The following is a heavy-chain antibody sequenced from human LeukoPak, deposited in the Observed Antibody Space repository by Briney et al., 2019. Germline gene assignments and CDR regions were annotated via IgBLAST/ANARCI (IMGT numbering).Heavy chain of an antibody. CDR3: AKERDRDFVGGAFDI. V-gene: IGHV3-53*01. Sequence: GGSLRLSCAASGFTVSINYMSWVRQAPRKGLEWVSVIYSGGNTYYADSVKGRFTISRDNSKNTVYLQMNSLRAEDTAVYYCAKERDRDFVGGAFDIWGQGTMVTVSS. D-gene: IGHD3-16*01. J-gene: IGHJ3*02. CDR2: IYSGGNT. CDR1: GFTVSINY.